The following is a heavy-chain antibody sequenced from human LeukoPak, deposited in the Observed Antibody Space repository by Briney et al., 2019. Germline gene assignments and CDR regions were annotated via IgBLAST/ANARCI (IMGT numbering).Heavy chain of an antibody. Sequence: GGSLRLSCAASGFTFVNYAMSWVRQAPGKGLEWVSAVVGAGTTTFYADSVKGRFTISEDNSKNTVYLQINSLRAGDTAVYYCAKARLSTGWAYNDYWGQGTLVTVSS. CDR3: AKARLSTGWAYNDY. CDR2: VVGAGTTT. J-gene: IGHJ4*02. D-gene: IGHD6-19*01. V-gene: IGHV3-23*01. CDR1: GFTFVNYA.